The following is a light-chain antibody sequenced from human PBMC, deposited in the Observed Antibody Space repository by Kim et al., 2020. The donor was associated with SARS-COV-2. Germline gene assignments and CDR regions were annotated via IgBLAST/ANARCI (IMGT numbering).Light chain of an antibody. J-gene: IGLJ2*01. CDR3: NSYAGSNNLI. Sequence: LTQPPSASGSPGQSVTISCTGTSSDVGSYKYVSWYQQHPGKAPKLIIYEVSKRPSGVPDHFSGSKSGNTASLTVSGLQTEDEADYYCNSYAGSNNLIFGGGTQLTVL. V-gene: IGLV2-8*01. CDR2: EVS. CDR1: SSDVGSYKY.